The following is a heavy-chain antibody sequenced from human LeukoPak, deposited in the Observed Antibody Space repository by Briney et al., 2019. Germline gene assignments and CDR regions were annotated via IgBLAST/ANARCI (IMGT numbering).Heavy chain of an antibody. CDR3: ARDGFRSMAAADHNWFDP. J-gene: IGHJ5*02. V-gene: IGHV4-38-2*02. CDR1: GYSISSGYY. D-gene: IGHD6-13*01. Sequence: SETLSLTCAVSGYSISSGYYWGWIRQPPGKGLEWIGLIYTSGSTNYNPSLKSRVTISVDTSKNQFSLKLSSVTAADTAVYYCARDGFRSMAAADHNWFDPWGQGTLVTVSS. CDR2: IYTSGST.